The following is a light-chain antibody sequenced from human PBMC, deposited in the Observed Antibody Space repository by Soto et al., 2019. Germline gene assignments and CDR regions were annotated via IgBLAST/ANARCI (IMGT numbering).Light chain of an antibody. Sequence: DIQMTQSPSTLSGSVGDRVTITCRASQTISSWLAWYQQKPGKAPKLLIYKASTLKSGVPSRFSGSGSGTDFTLTITSLQPDDFPTYYCQHYNSYSEAFGQGTKVELK. CDR2: KAS. CDR3: QHYNSYSEA. V-gene: IGKV1-5*03. J-gene: IGKJ1*01. CDR1: QTISSW.